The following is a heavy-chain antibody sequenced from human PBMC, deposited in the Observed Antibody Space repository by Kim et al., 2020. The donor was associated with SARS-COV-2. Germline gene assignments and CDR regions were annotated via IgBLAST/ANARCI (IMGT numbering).Heavy chain of an antibody. D-gene: IGHD1-1*01. J-gene: IGHJ4*02. CDR2: VDPQDDEP. CDR3: ETGGPWNSHCEY. CDR1: GYTLSELA. Sequence: ASVKVSCKVSGYTLSELAMYWVRQAPGKGLEWMGSVDPQDDEPMYAQKFQGRVTMIEETSTDTAYMDVRSLRSEDTAVYHCETGGPWNSHCEYWGQGTLVTVSS. V-gene: IGHV1-24*01.